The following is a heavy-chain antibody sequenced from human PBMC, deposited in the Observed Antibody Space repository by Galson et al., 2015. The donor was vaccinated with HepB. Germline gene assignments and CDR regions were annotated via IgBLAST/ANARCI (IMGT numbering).Heavy chain of an antibody. J-gene: IGHJ4*02. CDR1: GGSISSSSYY. CDR3: ASLYPYYDNSGYYSGYFDY. CDR2: MSYSGST. D-gene: IGHD3-22*01. V-gene: IGHV4-39*07. Sequence: ETLSLTCTVSGGSISSSSYYWGWIRQPPGKGLEWIGSMSYSGSTNYNPSLKSRVTISVDTSKNQFSLKLSSVTAADTAVYYCASLYPYYDNSGYYSGYFDYWGQGTLVTVSS.